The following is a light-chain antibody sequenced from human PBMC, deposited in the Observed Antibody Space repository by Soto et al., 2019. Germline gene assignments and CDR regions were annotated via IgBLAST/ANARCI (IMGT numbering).Light chain of an antibody. CDR3: SSYAGSNDNYV. J-gene: IGLJ1*01. CDR2: EVT. CDR1: SSDVGDYNY. V-gene: IGLV2-8*01. Sequence: QSVLTQAPSASGSPGQSVTISCTGTSSDVGDYNYVSWYQQHPGQAPKLMIYEVTKRPSGVPDRFSGSKSGNTASLTVSGLQAEDEADYYCSSYAGSNDNYVFGTGTKVTVL.